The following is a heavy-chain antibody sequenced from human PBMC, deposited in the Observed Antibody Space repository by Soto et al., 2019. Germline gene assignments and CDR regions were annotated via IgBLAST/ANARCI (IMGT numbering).Heavy chain of an antibody. CDR3: VRTFPPAPRVVLSHNWFVP. D-gene: IGHD2-2*01. Sequence: SETLSLTCTVSGGSLRNFFWSWTRQPPGKGLEWIGHIYSSGKTDYNPSLETRVTMSIDTSMNQISLKLNSVTAADTAVYFCVRTFPPAPRVVLSHNWFVPWGPGTLVT. CDR2: IYSSGKT. CDR1: GGSLRNFF. V-gene: IGHV4-59*01. J-gene: IGHJ5*02.